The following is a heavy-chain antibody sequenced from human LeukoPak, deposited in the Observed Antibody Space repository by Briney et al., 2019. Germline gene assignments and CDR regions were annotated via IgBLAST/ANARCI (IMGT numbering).Heavy chain of an antibody. CDR3: ARADYYGSGSSDPPPYYYYYYMDV. J-gene: IGHJ6*03. Sequence: SETLSLTCTVSGGSISSSSYYWGWIRQPPGKGLEWIGSIYYSGSTYYNPSLKSRVTISVDTSKNQFSLKLSSVTAADTAVYYCARADYYGSGSSDPPPYYYYYYMDVWGKGTTVTISS. V-gene: IGHV4-39*07. CDR2: IYYSGST. CDR1: GGSISSSSYY. D-gene: IGHD3-10*01.